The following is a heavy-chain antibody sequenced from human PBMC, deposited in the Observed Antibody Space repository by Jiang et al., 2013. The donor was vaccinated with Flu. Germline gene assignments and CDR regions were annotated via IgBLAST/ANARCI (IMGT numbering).Heavy chain of an antibody. CDR1: GHSISSGYY. V-gene: IGHV4-38-2*02. D-gene: IGHD3-22*01. CDR3: ACPFGYETSV. CDR2: IYHSGLT. J-gene: IGHJ4*02. Sequence: GSGLVKPSETLSLTCTVSGHSISSGYYWAWIRQPPGKGLEWIGSIYHSGLTYYNPSLKSRATISVDTSKNQFSLKLNSVTAADTAVYYCACPFGYETSVWGQGTLVTVSS.